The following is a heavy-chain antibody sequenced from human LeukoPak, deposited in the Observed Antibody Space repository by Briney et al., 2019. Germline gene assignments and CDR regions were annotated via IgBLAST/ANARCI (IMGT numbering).Heavy chain of an antibody. CDR1: GFTFSSYA. V-gene: IGHV3-23*01. Sequence: GGSLRLSCAASGFTFSSYAMRWVRQAAGKGLEWVSTICGNGRSTDFADSVQRPFTISRDNSKNTLYLPMNSLRAEDTAVYYCAKASRADFVVVVAGFEYWGQGTLVTLSS. D-gene: IGHD2-15*01. J-gene: IGHJ4*02. CDR3: AKASRADFVVVVAGFEY. CDR2: ICGNGRST.